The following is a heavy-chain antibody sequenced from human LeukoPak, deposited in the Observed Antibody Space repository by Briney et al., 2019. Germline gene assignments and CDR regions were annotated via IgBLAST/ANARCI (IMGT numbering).Heavy chain of an antibody. CDR2: ISTSGRAT. V-gene: IGHV3-23*01. J-gene: IGHJ4*02. CDR3: AKARGSSVYEQFDY. D-gene: IGHD5/OR15-5a*01. CDR1: GFAFSTYA. Sequence: PGGSLRLSCAASGFAFSTYAMTWVRQAPEKGLQWVSTISTSGRATYYADSVEGQFTISRDNSKNTLYLQMNSLRADDTAVYYCAKARGSSVYEQFDYWGQGTQVTVSP.